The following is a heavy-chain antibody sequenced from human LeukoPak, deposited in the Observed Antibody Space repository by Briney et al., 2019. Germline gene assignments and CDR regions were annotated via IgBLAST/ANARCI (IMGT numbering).Heavy chain of an antibody. CDR3: ARVLRRVRGVIYPDNWFDP. V-gene: IGHV4-59*11. Sequence: SETLSLTCTVSGGSISSHYWSWIRQHPGKGLEWIGCNSYSGSTNYNPSLKSRVNISVDTSKNQFSLKLSSVTAADTAVYYCARVLRRVRGVIYPDNWFDPWGQGTLVTVSS. J-gene: IGHJ5*02. CDR1: GGSISSHY. D-gene: IGHD3-10*01. CDR2: NSYSGST.